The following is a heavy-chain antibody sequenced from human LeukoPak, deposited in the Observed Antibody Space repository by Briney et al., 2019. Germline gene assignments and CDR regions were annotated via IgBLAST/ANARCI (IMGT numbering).Heavy chain of an antibody. Sequence: PGGSLRLSCAASGFTFSSYWMHWVRQAPGKGLLWVSRINSDGSSTSYADSVKGRFTISRDNAKNTLYLQMNSLRAEDTAVYYCARAYSGSYYAESLDYWGQGTLVTVSS. CDR2: INSDGSST. V-gene: IGHV3-74*01. J-gene: IGHJ4*02. D-gene: IGHD1-26*01. CDR1: GFTFSSYW. CDR3: ARAYSGSYYAESLDY.